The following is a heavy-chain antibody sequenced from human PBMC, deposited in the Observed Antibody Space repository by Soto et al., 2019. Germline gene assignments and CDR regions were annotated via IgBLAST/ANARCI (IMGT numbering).Heavy chain of an antibody. D-gene: IGHD2-2*01. J-gene: IGHJ6*03. CDR3: ARVGIVVVPAGVYYMDV. Sequence: PSETLSLTCAFYGGSFSGCYWILIPQPPGKGLEWIGEINHSGTINYNRSLKSRVTISVDTPKNRFSLKRSSVSAADTAVYYCARVGIVVVPAGVYYMDVWGKGTRVTVSS. V-gene: IGHV4-34*01. CDR1: GGSFSGCY. CDR2: INHSGTI.